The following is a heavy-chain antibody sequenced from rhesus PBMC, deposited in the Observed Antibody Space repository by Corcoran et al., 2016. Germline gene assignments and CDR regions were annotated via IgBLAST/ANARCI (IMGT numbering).Heavy chain of an antibody. D-gene: IGHD7-45*01. V-gene: IGHV3S5*01. CDR2: IDGGGGRT. J-gene: IGHJ5-1*01. CDR3: VRANWGGGYNRCDV. CDR1: GFIFSSSG. Sequence: EVQLVETGGGLVQPGGSLQLSCAASGFIFSSSGMSWARQAPGKGLEWDAAIDGGGGRTDDADAVKGRFTISRENSKKTLSLQMNSLRTEDTAVYYCVRANWGGGYNRCDVWGPGVLVTVSS.